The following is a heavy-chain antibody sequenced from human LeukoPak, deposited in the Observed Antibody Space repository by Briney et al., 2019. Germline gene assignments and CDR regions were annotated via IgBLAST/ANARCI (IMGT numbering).Heavy chain of an antibody. V-gene: IGHV3-48*03. CDR2: ISSSGSAI. J-gene: IGHJ4*02. D-gene: IGHD1-26*01. Sequence: GGSLRLSCAASGFNFNTYEMNWVRQAPGKGLEWVSYISSSGSAIYYADSVKGRFTISRDNAENSLYLQMNSLRAEDTAVYFCARDLRVGAINFDYWGQGTPVTVSS. CDR3: ARDLRVGAINFDY. CDR1: GFNFNTYE.